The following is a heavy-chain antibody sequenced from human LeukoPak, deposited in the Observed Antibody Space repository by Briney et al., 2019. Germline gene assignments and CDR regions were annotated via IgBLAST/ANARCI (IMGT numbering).Heavy chain of an antibody. CDR2: ISNGSGNR. V-gene: IGHV3-48*01. CDR1: AFTFSSYS. D-gene: IGHD1-26*01. J-gene: IGHJ6*03. CDR3: ARAAKWEFYHYYMDV. Sequence: GGSLRLSCVASAFTFSSYSMIWVRQAPGKGLGWISYISNGSGNRYYADSVKGRFTISRDNAKNLLYLQMNNLRADDTAVYYCARAAKWEFYHYYMDVWGKGTTVAVSS.